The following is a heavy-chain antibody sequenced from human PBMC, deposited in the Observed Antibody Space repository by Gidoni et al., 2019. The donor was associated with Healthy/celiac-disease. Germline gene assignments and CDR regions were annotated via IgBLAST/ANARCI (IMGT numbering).Heavy chain of an antibody. CDR3: AKGGGKPVYYYHGMDV. D-gene: IGHD2-15*01. J-gene: IGHJ6*02. V-gene: IGHV3-30*18. CDR1: GFTFSSYG. Sequence: QVQMVESGGGVVQPGRSLRLSCAASGFTFSSYGMHWVRQAPGKVLEWVAVISYDGSNKYYADSVKGRFTISRDNSKNTLYLQMNSLRAEDTAVYYCAKGGGKPVYYYHGMDVWGQGTTVTVSS. CDR2: ISYDGSNK.